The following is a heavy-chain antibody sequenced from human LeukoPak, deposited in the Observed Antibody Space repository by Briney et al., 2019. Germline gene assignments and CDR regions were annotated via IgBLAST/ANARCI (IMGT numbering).Heavy chain of an antibody. CDR2: IYTSGST. CDR1: GGSISSYY. CDR3: ARGPYKYDSSGCFDY. Sequence: SETLSLTCTVSGGSISSYYWSWIRQPPGKGLEWIGYIYTSGSTNYNPSLKSRVTISVDTSKNQFSLKLSSVTAADTAVYYCARGPYKYDSSGCFDYWGQGTLVTVSS. D-gene: IGHD3-22*01. V-gene: IGHV4-4*08. J-gene: IGHJ4*02.